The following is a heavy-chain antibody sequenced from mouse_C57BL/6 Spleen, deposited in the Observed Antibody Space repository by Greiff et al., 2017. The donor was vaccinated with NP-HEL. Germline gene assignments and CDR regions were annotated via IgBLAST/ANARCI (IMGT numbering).Heavy chain of an antibody. J-gene: IGHJ4*01. V-gene: IGHV1-15*01. D-gene: IGHD1-1*01. CDR3: TALRYYAMDY. CDR2: IDPETGGT. Sequence: QVQLQQSGAELVRPGASVTLSCKASGYTFTDYEMHWVKQTPVHGLEWIGAIDPETGGTAYNQKFKGKAILTADKSSSTAYMELRSLTSEDSAVYYCTALRYYAMDYWGQGTSVTVSS. CDR1: GYTFTDYE.